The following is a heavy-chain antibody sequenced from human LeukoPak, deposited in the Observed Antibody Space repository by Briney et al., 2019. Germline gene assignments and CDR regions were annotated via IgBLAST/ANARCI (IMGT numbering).Heavy chain of an antibody. D-gene: IGHD3-22*01. CDR2: IIPILGIA. J-gene: IGHJ4*02. Sequence: ASVKVSCKASGGTFSSYAISWVRQAPGQGLEWMGRIIPILGIANYAQKFQGRVTITADKSTSTAYMELSSLRSEDTAVYYCVSAYDSSVLDLNWGQGTLVTVSS. CDR3: VSAYDSSVLDLN. V-gene: IGHV1-69*04. CDR1: GGTFSSYA.